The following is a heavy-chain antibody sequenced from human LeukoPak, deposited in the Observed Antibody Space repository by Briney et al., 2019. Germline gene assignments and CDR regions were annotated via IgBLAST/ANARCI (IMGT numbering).Heavy chain of an antibody. D-gene: IGHD4-11*01. Sequence: SETLSLTCTVSGGSISSDYWSWIRQPPGKGLEWIGYIYDSGSTNYNPSLRSRVTISVDTSKNQFSLKLSSVTAADTAVYYCASHQAGVTTAFDIWGQGTMVTVSS. V-gene: IGHV4-59*08. CDR2: IYDSGST. CDR1: GGSISSDY. CDR3: ASHQAGVTTAFDI. J-gene: IGHJ3*02.